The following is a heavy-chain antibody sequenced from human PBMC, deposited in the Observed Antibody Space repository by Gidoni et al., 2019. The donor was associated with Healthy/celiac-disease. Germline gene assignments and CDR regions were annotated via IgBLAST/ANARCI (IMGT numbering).Heavy chain of an antibody. V-gene: IGHV3-21*01. CDR2: ISSSSSYI. D-gene: IGHD6-19*01. Sequence: EVQLVESGGGLVKPGGSLRLSRAASGFTFSSYSMNWVRQAPGKGLEWVSSISSSSSYIYYADSVKGRFTISRDNAKNSLYLQMNSLRAEDTAVYYCARDYRYSSGWYQLTNWFDPWGQGTLVTVSS. CDR3: ARDYRYSSGWYQLTNWFDP. J-gene: IGHJ5*02. CDR1: GFTFSSYS.